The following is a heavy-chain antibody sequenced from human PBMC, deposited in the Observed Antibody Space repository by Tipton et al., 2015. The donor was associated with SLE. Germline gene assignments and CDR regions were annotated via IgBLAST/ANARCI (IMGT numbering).Heavy chain of an antibody. Sequence: LRLSCTVSGGSISTGRYYWSWIRQNPGKGLEWIGHTYYGGTTYYNPSLKSQITMSVDTSKNQFSLRLSSVTAADTAVYFCARSTTTMNLPRFDFWGLGTLVTVSS. CDR1: GGSISTGRYY. J-gene: IGHJ4*02. CDR3: ARSTTTMNLPRFDF. CDR2: TYYGGTT. D-gene: IGHD4-17*01. V-gene: IGHV4-31*01.